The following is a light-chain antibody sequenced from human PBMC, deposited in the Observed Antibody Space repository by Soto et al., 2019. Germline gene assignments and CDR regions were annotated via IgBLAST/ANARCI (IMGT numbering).Light chain of an antibody. Sequence: QSVLTQPPSVSGAPRQMVTISCTGSRSNIGAGYDVHWYQRLPGTAPKLLIYANTNRPSGVPDRFSASKSGASASLAITGLQAEDEADYYCQSFDSTLGGYVFGTGTKVTVL. CDR1: RSNIGAGYD. J-gene: IGLJ1*01. V-gene: IGLV1-40*01. CDR2: ANT. CDR3: QSFDSTLGGYV.